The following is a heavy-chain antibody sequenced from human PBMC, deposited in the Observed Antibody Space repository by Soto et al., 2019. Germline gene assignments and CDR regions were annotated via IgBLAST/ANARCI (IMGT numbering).Heavy chain of an antibody. CDR1: GFTFNNYA. CDR3: AKAPTPIVVVPAAMYR. V-gene: IGHV3-23*01. J-gene: IGHJ4*02. D-gene: IGHD2-2*01. Sequence: GGSLRLSCAASGFTFNNYAMGCVRQAPGKGLEWVSAITGSGSDTYYVDSVKGRFTISRDNSKNTVYLQMNSLRAEDTAIYYCAKAPTPIVVVPAAMYRWGQGTLVTVSS. CDR2: ITGSGSDT.